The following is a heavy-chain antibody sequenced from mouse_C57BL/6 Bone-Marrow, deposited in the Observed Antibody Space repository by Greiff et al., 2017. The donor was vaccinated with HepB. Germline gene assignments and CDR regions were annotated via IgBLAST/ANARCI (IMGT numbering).Heavy chain of an antibody. D-gene: IGHD1-1*01. CDR3: APYYYVSSYYFDY. Sequence: VQLQESGAELARPGASVKLSCKASGYTFTSYGISWVKQRTGQGLEWIGEIYPRSGNNYYNEKFKGKATLTADKSSSTAYMELRSLTSEDSAVYFCAPYYYVSSYYFDYWGQGTTLTVSS. V-gene: IGHV1-81*01. CDR1: GYTFTSYG. J-gene: IGHJ2*01. CDR2: IYPRSGNN.